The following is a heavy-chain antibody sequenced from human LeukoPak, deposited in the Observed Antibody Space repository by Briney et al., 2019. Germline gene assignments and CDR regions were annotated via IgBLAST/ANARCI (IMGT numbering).Heavy chain of an antibody. CDR1: HYSISSGYY. D-gene: IGHD6-13*01. CDR2: IYHSGSA. J-gene: IGHJ4*02. CDR3: AGGDSSSWYRFFDY. V-gene: IGHV4-38-2*02. Sequence: SETLSLTCTVSHYSISSGYYWGWIRQPPGKGLEWIGTIYHSGSAYSNPSLKSRVTMSVDTSKNQFSLNLSSVTAADTAVYFCAGGDSSSWYRFFDYWGQGILVTVSS.